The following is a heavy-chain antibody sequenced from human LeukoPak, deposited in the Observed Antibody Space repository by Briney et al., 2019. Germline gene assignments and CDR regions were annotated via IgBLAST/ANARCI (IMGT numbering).Heavy chain of an antibody. J-gene: IGHJ4*02. Sequence: SETLSLTCTVSGASISSSSYYWGWIRQPPGKGLEWIGTIYHSGSTYYSPSLKSRVTVSVDTSKNEFSLKLCSVTAADTAVYFCARGIVGSRDFYFRYYFDYWGQGTLVTVSS. CDR1: GASISSSSYY. CDR2: IYHSGST. D-gene: IGHD3/OR15-3a*01. V-gene: IGHV4-39*07. CDR3: ARGIVGSRDFYFRYYFDY.